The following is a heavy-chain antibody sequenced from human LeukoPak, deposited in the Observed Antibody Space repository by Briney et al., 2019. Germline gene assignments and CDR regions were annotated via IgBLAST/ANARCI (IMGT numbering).Heavy chain of an antibody. D-gene: IGHD4-17*01. Sequence: SETLSLTCTVSGGSISSSSYYWGWIRQPPGKGLEWIGSIYYSGSTYYNPSLKSRVTISVDTSKNQFSLKLSSVTAADTAVYYCARANYGDYVRAYYFDYWGQGTLVTVSS. CDR3: ARANYGDYVRAYYFDY. CDR1: GGSISSSSYY. V-gene: IGHV4-39*01. CDR2: IYYSGST. J-gene: IGHJ4*02.